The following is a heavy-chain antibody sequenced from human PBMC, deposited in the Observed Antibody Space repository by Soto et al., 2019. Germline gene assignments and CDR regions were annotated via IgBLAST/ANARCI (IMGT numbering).Heavy chain of an antibody. CDR2: ISSGGGSP. J-gene: IGHJ4*02. D-gene: IGHD1-26*01. CDR3: AKGGGRIVPRHFDY. Sequence: EVQLLESGGGLVQPGGSLRLSCAASGFTFSDYAMSWVRQAPGKGLEWVSGISSGGGSPYYADSVKGRFTISRANSKNTLYLQMNTLGVEDTAEYYCAKGGGRIVPRHFDYWGQGTLVTVSS. V-gene: IGHV3-23*01. CDR1: GFTFSDYA.